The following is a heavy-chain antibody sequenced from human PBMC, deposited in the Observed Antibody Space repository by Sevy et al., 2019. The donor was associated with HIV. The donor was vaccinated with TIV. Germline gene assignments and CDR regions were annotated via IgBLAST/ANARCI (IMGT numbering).Heavy chain of an antibody. CDR2: IYHTGNT. D-gene: IGHD4-17*01. J-gene: IGHJ3*02. CDR3: SRDGGTMTTPGSFDI. V-gene: IGHV4-30-2*01. Sequence: SETLSLTCAVSGVSISSGAYSWNWIRQPPGKGLEWIGYIYHTGNTYYTPSLKSRITISLDRSKHQFSLRLSSVTAADTAVYFCSRDGGTMTTPGSFDIWGQGTMVTVSS. CDR1: GVSISSGAYS.